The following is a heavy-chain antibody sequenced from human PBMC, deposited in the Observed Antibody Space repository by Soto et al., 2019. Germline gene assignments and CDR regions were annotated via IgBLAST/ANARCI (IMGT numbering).Heavy chain of an antibody. V-gene: IGHV1-69*13. J-gene: IGHJ5*02. CDR2: IIPIFGTA. CDR3: AREVVETSSLWLDP. CDR1: GGTFSSYS. D-gene: IGHD6-6*01. Sequence: SVKVSCKASGGTFSSYSINCVRQAPVQGLDWMGGIIPIFGTANNAQKFQGRVTITADESATTVYMELSSLRSEDTAVYYCAREVVETSSLWLDPWGQGTPVTVSS.